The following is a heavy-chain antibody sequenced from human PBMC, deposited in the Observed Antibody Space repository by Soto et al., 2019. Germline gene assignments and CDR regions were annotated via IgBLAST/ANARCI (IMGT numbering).Heavy chain of an antibody. V-gene: IGHV4-30-2*01. CDR3: ARAPDR. Sequence: SETLSLTCALSGGSIGSGGYSWSWIRQPPGKGLEWSGYIYHSGSTYYNPSLKSRVTISVARSKTQFSLKLSSVTAADTALYYCARAPDRWGQGTLVTVSS. CDR2: IYHSGST. J-gene: IGHJ5*02. CDR1: GGSIGSGGYS.